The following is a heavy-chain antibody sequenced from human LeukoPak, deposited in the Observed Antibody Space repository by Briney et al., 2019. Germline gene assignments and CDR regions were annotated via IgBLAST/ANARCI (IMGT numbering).Heavy chain of an antibody. D-gene: IGHD5-12*01. CDR2: INPNTGGT. CDR1: GYTFIGYY. J-gene: IGHJ4*02. V-gene: IGHV1-2*02. CDR3: ARVSGSGYDFDRDYFDY. Sequence: GASVKVSCKASGYTFIGYYLHWVRQAPGQGLEWMGFINPNTGGTSYAQKFQNRVTMTRDTSISTTYMELGRLRSDDTAMYYCARVSGSGYDFDRDYFDYWGQGTLVTVSS.